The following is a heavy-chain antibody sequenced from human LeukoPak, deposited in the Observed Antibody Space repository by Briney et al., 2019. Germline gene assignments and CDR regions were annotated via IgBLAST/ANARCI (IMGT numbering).Heavy chain of an antibody. J-gene: IGHJ6*02. CDR3: ARDGIFGVVIGYYYYGMDV. V-gene: IGHV1-18*01. Sequence: ASVKVSCKASGYTFTSYGISWVRQAPGQGLEWMGWISAYNGNTNYAQKLQGRVTMTTDTSTSTAYMELRSLRSDDTAVYYCARDGIFGVVIGYYYYGMDVWGQGTTVTASS. CDR2: ISAYNGNT. CDR1: GYTFTSYG. D-gene: IGHD3-3*01.